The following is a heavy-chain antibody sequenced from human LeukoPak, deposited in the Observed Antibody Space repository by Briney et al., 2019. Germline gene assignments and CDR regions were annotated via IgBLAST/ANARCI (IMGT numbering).Heavy chain of an antibody. CDR3: ARRPLTGRDQNKFDP. CDR2: IIPIFGTA. D-gene: IGHD3-9*01. J-gene: IGHJ5*02. V-gene: IGHV1-69*13. Sequence: ASVKVSCKASGGTFSSYAISWVRQAPGQGLVWMGGIIPIFGTANYAQKFQGRVTITADESTSTAYMELSSLRSEDTAVYYCARRPLTGRDQNKFDPWGQGTLVTVSS. CDR1: GGTFSSYA.